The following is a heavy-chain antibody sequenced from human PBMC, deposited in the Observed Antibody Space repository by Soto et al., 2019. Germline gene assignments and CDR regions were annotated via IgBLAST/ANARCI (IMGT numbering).Heavy chain of an antibody. CDR1: GFTSSSYV. CDR3: ARGDPYYGMDV. V-gene: IGHV3-30*03. Sequence: QVQLVESEGGVVQPGRSLKLSCEASGFTSSSYVMHWVRQAPGKGQEWVAVISYDGSNKHYADSVKGRFPISRDNSKNTVYLEMNSLRGEDTAVYSCARGDPYYGMDVWGQGTTVTVSS. J-gene: IGHJ6*02. CDR2: ISYDGSNK.